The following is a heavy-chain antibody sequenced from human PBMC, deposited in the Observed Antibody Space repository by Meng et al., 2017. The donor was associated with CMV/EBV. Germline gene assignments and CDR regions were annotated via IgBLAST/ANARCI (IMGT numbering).Heavy chain of an antibody. CDR3: ARARVPAAIGAINWFDP. Sequence: GESLKISCAASGFTFSDYYMSLIRQAPGKGLEWVSYISSSGSTIYYADSVKGRFTISRDNAKNSLYLQMNSLRAEDTAVYYCARARVPAAIGAINWFDPWGQGTLVTVSS. CDR1: GFTFSDYY. V-gene: IGHV3-11*01. D-gene: IGHD2-2*01. J-gene: IGHJ5*02. CDR2: ISSSGSTI.